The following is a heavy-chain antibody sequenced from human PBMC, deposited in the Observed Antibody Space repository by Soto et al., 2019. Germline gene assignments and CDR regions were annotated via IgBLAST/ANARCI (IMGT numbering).Heavy chain of an antibody. Sequence: GGSLRLSCAASGFTFSSYGMHWVRQAPGKGLEWVAVISYDGSNKYYADSVKGRFTISRDNSKNTLYLQMNSLRAEDTAVYYCAKALVVCYYYYYMDVWGKGTTVTVSS. CDR3: AKALVVCYYYYYMDV. V-gene: IGHV3-30*18. J-gene: IGHJ6*03. CDR1: GFTFSSYG. D-gene: IGHD2-15*01. CDR2: ISYDGSNK.